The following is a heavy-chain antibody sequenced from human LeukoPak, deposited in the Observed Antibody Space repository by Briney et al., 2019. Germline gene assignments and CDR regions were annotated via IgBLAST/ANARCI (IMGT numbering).Heavy chain of an antibody. CDR2: IKKDGSET. J-gene: IGHJ3*01. CDR3: ARAPLGRNCSGGICISSPGAFDF. D-gene: IGHD2-15*01. V-gene: IGHV3-7*01. Sequence: PGGSLRLSCAASGFTFSSYWMSWIRQAPGKGLEWVANIKKDGSETYYLDSVKGRFTVSRDNAKNSLYLQVNSLRAEDTAVYFCARAPLGRNCSGGICISSPGAFDFWGQGTMVTVSS. CDR1: GFTFSSYW.